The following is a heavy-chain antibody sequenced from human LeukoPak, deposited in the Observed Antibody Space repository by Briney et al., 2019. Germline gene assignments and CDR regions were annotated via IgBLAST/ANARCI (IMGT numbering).Heavy chain of an antibody. CDR2: IDGSSTSL. Sequence: GGSLRLSCAASGFTFRTYAMNWVRQAPGEGLEWVSSIDGSSTSLYYADSVKGRFTISRDNAKNSLYLQLNSLRAEDTAVYYCARESGGDLGEAFDIWGQGTMVTVS. CDR1: GFTFRTYA. V-gene: IGHV3-21*01. D-gene: IGHD1-26*01. J-gene: IGHJ3*02. CDR3: ARESGGDLGEAFDI.